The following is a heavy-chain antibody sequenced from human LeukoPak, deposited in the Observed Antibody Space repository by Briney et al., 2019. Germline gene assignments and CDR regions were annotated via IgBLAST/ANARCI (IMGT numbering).Heavy chain of an antibody. V-gene: IGHV3-11*04. CDR3: AREERYCSSTSCPVHYYYYYMDV. J-gene: IGHJ6*03. CDR2: ISSSGSTI. Sequence: GGSLRLSCAASGFTVSSNYMSWVRQAPGKGLEWVSYISSSGSTIYYADSVKGRFTISRDNAKNSLYLQMNSLRAEDTAVYNCAREERYCSSTSCPVHYYYYYMDVWGKGTTVTVSS. CDR1: GFTVSSNY. D-gene: IGHD2-2*01.